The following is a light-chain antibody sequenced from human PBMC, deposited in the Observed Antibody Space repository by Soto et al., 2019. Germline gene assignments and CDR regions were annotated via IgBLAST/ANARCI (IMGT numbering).Light chain of an antibody. J-gene: IGLJ2*01. CDR1: SSNTGAGYD. Sequence: SVLTQPPSVSGAPGQRVTISCTGSSSNTGAGYDVHWYQQVPGTAPKVLIYGNSNRPSGVPDRFSGSKSGTSASLAITGLQAEDEADYYCQSYDSSLSGFVVFGGGTKLTVL. V-gene: IGLV1-40*01. CDR3: QSYDSSLSGFVV. CDR2: GNS.